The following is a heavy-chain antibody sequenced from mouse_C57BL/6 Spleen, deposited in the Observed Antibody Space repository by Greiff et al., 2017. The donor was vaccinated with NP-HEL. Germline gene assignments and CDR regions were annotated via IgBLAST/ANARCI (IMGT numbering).Heavy chain of an antibody. J-gene: IGHJ1*03. CDR1: GFNITDYY. CDR2: IDPEDGDT. CDR3: TCVHYCPHWYFDV. V-gene: IGHV14-1*01. D-gene: IGHD1-1*01. Sequence: VHVKQSGAELVRPGASVKLSCTASGFNITDYYMHWVKQRPEQGLEWIGRIDPEDGDTEYAPKFQGKATMTADTSSNTAYLQLSSHTSEDTADYYCTCVHYCPHWYFDVWGTGTTVTVSA.